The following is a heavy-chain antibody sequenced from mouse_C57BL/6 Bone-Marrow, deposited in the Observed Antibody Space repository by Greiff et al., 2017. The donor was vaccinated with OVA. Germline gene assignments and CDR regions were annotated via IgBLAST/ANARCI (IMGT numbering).Heavy chain of an antibody. V-gene: IGHV1-81*01. CDR1: GYTFTSYG. Sequence: VKLVESGAELARPGASVKLSCKASGYTFTSYGISWVKQRTGQGLEWIGEIYPRSGNTYYNEKFKGKATLTADKSSSTAYMELRSLTSEDSAVYFCARWRWLLRLYWYFDVWGTGTTVTVSS. CDR2: IYPRSGNT. CDR3: ARWRWLLRLYWYFDV. D-gene: IGHD2-3*01. J-gene: IGHJ1*03.